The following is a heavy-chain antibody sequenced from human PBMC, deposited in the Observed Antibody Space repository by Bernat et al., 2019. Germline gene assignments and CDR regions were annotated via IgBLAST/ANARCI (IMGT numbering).Heavy chain of an antibody. CDR3: ARAPVEGYEVAFDI. CDR2: INPNSGGT. D-gene: IGHD5-12*01. CDR1: GYTFTGYY. J-gene: IGHJ3*02. Sequence: QVQLVQSGAEVKKPGASVKVSCKASGYTFTGYYMHWVRQAPGQGFEWMGWINPNSGGTNYAQKFQGWVTMTRDTSISTAYMELSRLRSDDTAVYYCARAPVEGYEVAFDIWGQGTMVTVSS. V-gene: IGHV1-2*04.